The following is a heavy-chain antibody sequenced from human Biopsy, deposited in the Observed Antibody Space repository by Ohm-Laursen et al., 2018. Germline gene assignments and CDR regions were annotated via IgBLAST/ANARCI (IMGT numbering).Heavy chain of an antibody. CDR1: GNTFATYH. CDR2: ISPSGATT. D-gene: IGHD5-24*01. CDR3: ARAGVGSDGTDSYYYGMDV. J-gene: IGHJ6*02. Sequence: ASVKVSCKTSGNTFATYHIHWARQAPGQGLEWMGVISPSGATTSFSQKFQGRITMTRDTFTGTVYMDLNSLGSEDTAVYYCARAGVGSDGTDSYYYGMDVWGPGTTVTVSS. V-gene: IGHV1-46*01.